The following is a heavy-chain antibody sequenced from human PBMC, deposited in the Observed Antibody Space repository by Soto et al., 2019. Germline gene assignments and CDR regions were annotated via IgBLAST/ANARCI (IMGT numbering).Heavy chain of an antibody. CDR3: AGLKTAIDAFDI. D-gene: IGHD2-21*02. V-gene: IGHV4-31*01. CDR2: IYYSGST. Sequence: QVQLQESGPGLVKPSQTLSLTCTVSGGSISSGGYYWSWIRQHPGKGLEWIGYIYYSGSTYYNPSLKSPVTISVDTSKNQFSLKLSSVAAADTAVYYCAGLKTAIDAFDIWGQGTMVTVSS. J-gene: IGHJ3*02. CDR1: GGSISSGGYY.